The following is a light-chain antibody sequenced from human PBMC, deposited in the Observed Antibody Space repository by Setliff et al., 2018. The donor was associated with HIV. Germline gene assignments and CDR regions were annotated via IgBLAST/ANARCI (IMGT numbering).Light chain of an antibody. CDR2: QDS. CDR3: QAWDSSTAV. V-gene: IGLV3-1*01. J-gene: IGLJ1*01. CDR1: KLGDKY. Sequence: SYELTQPPSVSVSPGQTASITCSGDKLGDKYACWYQQKPGQPPVLVVYQDSKRPSGIPERFSGSNSGNTATLTISGTQAMDEADYYCQAWDSSTAVFGTGTKVTVL.